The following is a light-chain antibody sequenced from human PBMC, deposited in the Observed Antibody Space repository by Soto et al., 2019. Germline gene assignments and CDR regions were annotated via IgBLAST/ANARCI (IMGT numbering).Light chain of an antibody. CDR3: QSADSSDSYPI. J-gene: IGLJ2*01. CDR1: ALPKQY. CDR2: KDS. V-gene: IGLV3-25*03. Sequence: SYELTQPPSVSVSPGQTARITCPGDALPKQYSYWYQQKPGQAPVLVIYKDSERPSGIPERFSGSSSGTTVTLTISGAQAEDEADYYCQSADSSDSYPIFGGGTKLTVL.